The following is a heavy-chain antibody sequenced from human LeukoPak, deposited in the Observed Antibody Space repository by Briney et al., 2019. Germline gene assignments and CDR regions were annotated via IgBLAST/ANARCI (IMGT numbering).Heavy chain of an antibody. V-gene: IGHV4-61*01. Sequence: SETLSLTCTVSGGSIRSSYYYWTWIRQPPGKGLEYIGYIYNRGTTFYNPSLQSRVTMSADTSKKQFSLELTSVTAADTAVYYCARDSALYGMDVWGQGTTVTVSS. J-gene: IGHJ6*02. CDR2: IYNRGTT. CDR3: ARDSALYGMDV. CDR1: GGSIRSSYYY.